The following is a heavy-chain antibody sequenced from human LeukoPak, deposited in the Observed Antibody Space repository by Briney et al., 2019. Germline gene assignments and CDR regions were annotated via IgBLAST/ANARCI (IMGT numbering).Heavy chain of an antibody. V-gene: IGHV3-23*01. J-gene: IGHJ5*02. D-gene: IGHD3-22*01. CDR2: ISGSGGST. Sequence: PGGSLRLSCAASGFTFSSYAMSWVRQAPGKGLEWVSAISGSGGSTYYADSVKGRFTISRDNSKNTLYLQMNSLRAEDTAVYYCAKDLSIYFDTYYDSSGDRFDPWGQGTLVTVSS. CDR1: GFTFSSYA. CDR3: AKDLSIYFDTYYDSSGDRFDP.